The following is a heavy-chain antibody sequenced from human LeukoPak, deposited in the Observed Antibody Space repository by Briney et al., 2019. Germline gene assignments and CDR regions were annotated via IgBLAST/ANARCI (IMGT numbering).Heavy chain of an antibody. Sequence: SETLSLTCTVSDDSISDYYRGWIRQPPGKGLEWIGYFHNSGTSTYNPSLKSRVTISADTSKKQFSLKLSSVTAADTAVYYCARVKYGSGLLDYWGQGTLVTVSS. CDR2: FHNSGTS. CDR3: ARVKYGSGLLDY. D-gene: IGHD6-19*01. CDR1: DDSISDYY. V-gene: IGHV4-59*12. J-gene: IGHJ4*02.